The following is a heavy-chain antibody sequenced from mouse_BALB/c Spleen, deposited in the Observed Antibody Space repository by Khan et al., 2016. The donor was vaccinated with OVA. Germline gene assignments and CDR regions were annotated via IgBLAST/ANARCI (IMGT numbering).Heavy chain of an antibody. CDR3: ARGDGYYEDAMDY. V-gene: IGHV2-9*02. J-gene: IGHJ4*01. D-gene: IGHD2-3*01. CDR2: IWAGGST. Sequence: VQLQQSGPGLVAPSQSLSITCTVSGFSLTSYGVHWVRQPPGKGLEWLGVIWAGGSTNYNSALMSRLSISRDKSKSQAFLKMNSLQTGDTATYYCARGDGYYEDAMDYWGQGTSVTVSS. CDR1: GFSLTSYG.